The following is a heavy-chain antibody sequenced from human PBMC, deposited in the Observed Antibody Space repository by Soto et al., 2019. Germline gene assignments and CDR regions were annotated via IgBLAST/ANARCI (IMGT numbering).Heavy chain of an antibody. V-gene: IGHV3-30*18. Sequence: PGGSLRLSCAASGFIFSSYGMHGVRQAPGKGLDWVAVISYDGSNKYYADSVKGRFTISRDNSKNTLYLQMNSLRAEDTAVYYCAKLPGYCSSTSCYEYYFDYWGQGSLVTVSS. D-gene: IGHD2-2*01. CDR3: AKLPGYCSSTSCYEYYFDY. CDR1: GFIFSSYG. CDR2: ISYDGSNK. J-gene: IGHJ4*02.